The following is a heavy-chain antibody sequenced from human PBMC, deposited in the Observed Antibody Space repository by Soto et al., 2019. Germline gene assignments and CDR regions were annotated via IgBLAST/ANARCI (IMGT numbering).Heavy chain of an antibody. CDR2: ISGSGAKT. J-gene: IGHJ5*02. CDR1: GFSFSSYA. D-gene: IGHD1-1*01. CDR3: AKHYNNNWLTSS. V-gene: IGHV3-23*01. Sequence: EVQLLESGGGLVQPGGSLRLSCAGSGFSFSSYAMSWARQAPGKGLEWVSGISGSGAKTFYADSVKGRFTISRDNSRNTLYLQMNSLRAEDTAVYFCAKHYNNNWLTSSWGQGSLVTVSS.